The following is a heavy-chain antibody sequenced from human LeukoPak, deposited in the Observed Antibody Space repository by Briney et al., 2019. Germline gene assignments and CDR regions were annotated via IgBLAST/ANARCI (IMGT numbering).Heavy chain of an antibody. Sequence: SETLSLTCIVSGDSISGSDYYWGWIRRTPEKGLESIGSIYSSGNTFYNPSSQSRVTVSVDTSQNQLSLQLTSVTAADAAMYYCARNPNLVVVVLPTPSFFDSWGQGTLVAVYS. J-gene: IGHJ4*02. CDR1: GDSISGSDYY. V-gene: IGHV4-39*01. D-gene: IGHD2-15*01. CDR2: IYSSGNT. CDR3: ARNPNLVVVVLPTPSFFDS.